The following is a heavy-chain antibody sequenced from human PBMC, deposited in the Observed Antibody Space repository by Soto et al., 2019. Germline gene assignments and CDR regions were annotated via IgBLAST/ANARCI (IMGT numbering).Heavy chain of an antibody. CDR1: GGTFSSYA. V-gene: IGHV1-69*01. Sequence: QVQLVQSGAEVKKPGSSVKVSCKASGGTFSSYAISWVRQAPGQGLEWMGGIIPISGTANYAQKFQGRVTITADESTSTAYMALSSLRSEDTAVYSCARSQGSSTSLEIYYSYYYGMDVWGPGTTVTVSS. CDR2: IIPISGTA. D-gene: IGHD2-2*01. J-gene: IGHJ6*02. CDR3: ARSQGSSTSLEIYYSYYYGMDV.